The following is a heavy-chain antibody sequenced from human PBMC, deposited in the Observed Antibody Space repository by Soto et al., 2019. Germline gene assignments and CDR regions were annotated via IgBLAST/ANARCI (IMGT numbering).Heavy chain of an antibody. Sequence: GGSLRLSCGASGFTFSNYYMSWIRQAPGKGLEWVSYISSTGRTIYYADSVKGRFTVSRDNAQNSLSLKLNSLRVEDTAVYYCARSYSSCWKFDYWGQGTQVTVSS. CDR2: ISSTGRTI. J-gene: IGHJ4*02. V-gene: IGHV3-11*01. D-gene: IGHD6-19*01. CDR3: ARSYSSCWKFDY. CDR1: GFTFSNYY.